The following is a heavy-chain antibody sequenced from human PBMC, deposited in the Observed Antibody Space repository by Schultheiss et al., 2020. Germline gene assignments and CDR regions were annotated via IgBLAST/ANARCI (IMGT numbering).Heavy chain of an antibody. CDR2: IYPGDSDT. J-gene: IGHJ5*02. CDR1: GYSFTSYW. CDR3: ARQVDDFWSGSTMPGWFDP. V-gene: IGHV5-51*01. Sequence: SCKGSGYSFTSYWIGWVRQMPGKGLEWMGIIYPGDSDTKYSPAFQGHVTISADKSISTAYLQWSSLKASDTAMYYCARQVDDFWSGSTMPGWFDPWGQGTLVTVSS. D-gene: IGHD3-3*01.